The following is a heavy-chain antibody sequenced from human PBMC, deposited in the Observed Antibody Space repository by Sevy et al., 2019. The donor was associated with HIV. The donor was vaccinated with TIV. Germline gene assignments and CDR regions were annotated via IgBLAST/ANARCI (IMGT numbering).Heavy chain of an antibody. D-gene: IGHD2-15*01. V-gene: IGHV4-39*01. CDR1: DDSIVMINYY. CDR2: LYYSGTT. J-gene: IGHJ4*02. CDR3: AKFCSGDNCYFPSDS. Sequence: SETLSLTCSVSDDSIVMINYYWGWVRQPPGKGLEWIGNLYYSGTTYYNPSLKGRVTISVDTAKNEFSLNLRSVAAADTAVYYCAKFCSGDNCYFPSDSWGQGTLVTVSS.